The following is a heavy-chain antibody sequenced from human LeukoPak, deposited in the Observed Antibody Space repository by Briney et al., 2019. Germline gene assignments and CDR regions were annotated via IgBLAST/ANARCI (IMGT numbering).Heavy chain of an antibody. Sequence: PSETLSLTCTVSGGSISSSSYYWGWIRQPPGKGLEWIGSIYYSGSTYYNPSLKSRVTISVDTSKNQFSLKLSSVTAADTAVYYCARLHHTFDIWGQGTMVTVSS. CDR3: ARLHHTFDI. CDR2: IYYSGST. J-gene: IGHJ3*02. D-gene: IGHD2-2*02. CDR1: GGSISSSSYY. V-gene: IGHV4-39*01.